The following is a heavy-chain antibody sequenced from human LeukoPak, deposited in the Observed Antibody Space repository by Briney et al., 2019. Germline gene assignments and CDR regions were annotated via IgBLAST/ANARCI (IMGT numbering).Heavy chain of an antibody. V-gene: IGHV3-53*01. CDR3: AGSTTVAYY. CDR2: IYSGGST. D-gene: IGHD4-23*01. Sequence: GGSLRLSCAASGFIVGSYYMNWVRQAPGKGLEWVSVIYSGGSTSSADSVKGRFTISRDNSKNTLYLQMNSLRAEDTAVYYCAGSTTVAYYWGQGTLVTVSS. J-gene: IGHJ4*02. CDR1: GFIVGSYY.